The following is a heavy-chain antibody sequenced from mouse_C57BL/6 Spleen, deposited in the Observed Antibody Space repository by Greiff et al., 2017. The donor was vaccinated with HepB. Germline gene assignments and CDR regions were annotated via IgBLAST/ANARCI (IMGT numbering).Heavy chain of an antibody. D-gene: IGHD1-1*01. Sequence: VKLQESGPELVKPGASVKISCKASGYAFSSSWMNWVKQRPGKGLEWIGRIYPGDGDTNYNGKFKGKATLTTYNSSITAYMQLSSLTSENSAVYFCARPLLGYGSSYGYFDVWGTGTTVTVSS. J-gene: IGHJ1*03. V-gene: IGHV1-82*01. CDR1: GYAFSSSW. CDR3: ARPLLGYGSSYGYFDV. CDR2: IYPGDGDT.